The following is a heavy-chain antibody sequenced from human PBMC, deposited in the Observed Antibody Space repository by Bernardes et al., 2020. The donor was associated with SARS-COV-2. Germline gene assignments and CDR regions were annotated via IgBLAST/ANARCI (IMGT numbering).Heavy chain of an antibody. CDR1: GYSFTSYW. CDR3: ARLPVFDTIFGVVIKAYGMDV. V-gene: IGHV5-51*01. D-gene: IGHD3-3*01. CDR2: IYPGDSDT. J-gene: IGHJ6*02. Sequence: GASLKISCKGSGYSFTSYWIGWVRQMPGKGLEWMGIIYPGDSDTRYSPSFQGQVTISADKSISTAYLQWSSLKASDTAMYYCARLPVFDTIFGVVIKAYGMDVWGQGTTVTVSS.